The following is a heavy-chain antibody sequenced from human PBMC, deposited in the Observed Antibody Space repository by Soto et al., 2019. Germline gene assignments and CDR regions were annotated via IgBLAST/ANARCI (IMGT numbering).Heavy chain of an antibody. CDR1: GFSVSTKD. CDR2: IHSGGST. Sequence: EVQLVESGGGLVQPGGSLRLSCAASGFSVSTKDMSWVRQAPGKGLEWLSAIHSGGSTTYADSVKDRITISSDNTENTIFLQENSRRVEDATVYYCSGDDVDCSGRSCYGVQMDVGGVWTTVTVS. V-gene: IGHV3-66*01. J-gene: IGHJ6*02. CDR3: SGDDVDCSGRSCYGVQMDV. D-gene: IGHD2-15*01.